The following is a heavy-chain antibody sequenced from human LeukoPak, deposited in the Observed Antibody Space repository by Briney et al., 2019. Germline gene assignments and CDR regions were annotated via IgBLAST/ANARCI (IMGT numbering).Heavy chain of an antibody. CDR1: GYTFTSYG. V-gene: IGHV1-18*01. CDR2: ISAYNGNT. D-gene: IGHD3-16*02. CDR3: ARGSGDYVWGSYRPRGAFDI. Sequence: ASVKVSCKASGYTFTSYGISWVRQAPGQGLEWMGWISAYNGNTNYAQKLQGGVTMTTDTSTSTAYMELRSLRSDDTAVYYCARGSGDYVWGSYRPRGAFDIWGQGTMVTVSS. J-gene: IGHJ3*02.